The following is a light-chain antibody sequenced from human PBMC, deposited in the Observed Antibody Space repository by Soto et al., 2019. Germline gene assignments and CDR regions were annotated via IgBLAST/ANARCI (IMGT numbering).Light chain of an antibody. CDR1: QSLGYY. V-gene: IGKV3-11*01. J-gene: IGKJ4*01. Sequence: EIVLTQSPATLSLSPGERATLSCRARQSLGYYFAWFQQKHGQAPRLLIYDTSNRASGIPARFSGSGSGTDFSIAMSSPDTDDSAVYFYQQRRNRRPTLGGATQVAIK. CDR2: DTS. CDR3: QQRRNRRPT.